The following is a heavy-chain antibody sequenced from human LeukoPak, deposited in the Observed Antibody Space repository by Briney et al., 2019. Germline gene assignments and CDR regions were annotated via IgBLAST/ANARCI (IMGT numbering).Heavy chain of an antibody. D-gene: IGHD6-13*01. Sequence: SETLSLTCTVSGGSISSYYWSWIRQPPGKGLEWIGYIYYSGSTNYNPSLKSRVIISVDTSKNQFSLKLSSVTAADTAVYYCAREGSSSYYYYGMDVWGQGTTVTVSS. CDR1: GGSISSYY. CDR3: AREGSSSYYYYGMDV. J-gene: IGHJ6*02. V-gene: IGHV4-59*01. CDR2: IYYSGST.